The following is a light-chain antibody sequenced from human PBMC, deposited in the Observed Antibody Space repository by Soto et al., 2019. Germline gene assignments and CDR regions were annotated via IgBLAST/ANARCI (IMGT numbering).Light chain of an antibody. V-gene: IGKV1-9*01. CDR1: QGIATV. Sequence: IQLTQSPSSLSASVGDSVTISCRASQGIATVLAWYQQKPGKAPKLLIYGASTLQSGVPSRFSGSVSGTDFTLTISSLQPEDFATYYCQQLNSFPIPFGPGTKVDIK. J-gene: IGKJ3*01. CDR2: GAS. CDR3: QQLNSFPIP.